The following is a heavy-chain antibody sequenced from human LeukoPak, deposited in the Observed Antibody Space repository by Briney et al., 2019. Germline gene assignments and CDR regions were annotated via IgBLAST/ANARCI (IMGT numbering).Heavy chain of an antibody. V-gene: IGHV3-33*01. CDR2: IWYDGSNK. J-gene: IGHJ4*02. Sequence: GGSLRLSCAASGFTFSSYGMHWVRQAPGKGLEWVAVIWYDGSNKYYADSVKGRFTISRDNSKNTLYLQMNSLRAEDTAVYYCARDGYQDYDSSDYYSEFDYWGQGTLVTVSS. CDR1: GFTFSSYG. CDR3: ARDGYQDYDSSDYYSEFDY. D-gene: IGHD3-22*01.